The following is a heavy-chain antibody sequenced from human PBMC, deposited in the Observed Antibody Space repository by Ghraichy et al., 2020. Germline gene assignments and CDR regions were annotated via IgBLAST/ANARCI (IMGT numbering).Heavy chain of an antibody. CDR2: ISGSGGST. J-gene: IGHJ4*02. Sequence: GGSLRLSCAASGFTFSSYAMSWVRQAPGKGLEWVSAISGSGGSTYYADSVKGRFTISRDNSKNTLYLQMNSLRAEDTAVYYCAKIVGAGGPGEYQLLNNYFDYWGQGTLVTVSS. V-gene: IGHV3-23*01. CDR1: GFTFSSYA. D-gene: IGHD2-2*01. CDR3: AKIVGAGGPGEYQLLNNYFDY.